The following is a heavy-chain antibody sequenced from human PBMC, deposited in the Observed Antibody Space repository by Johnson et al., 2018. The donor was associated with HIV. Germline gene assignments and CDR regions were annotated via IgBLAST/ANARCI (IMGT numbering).Heavy chain of an antibody. CDR1: GFTFSIYG. Sequence: QVQLVESGGGVVQPGGSLRLSCAASGFTFSIYGMHWVRQAPGKGLEWVAFIRYDGSNKYYADSVKGRFTISRDNSKNTLYLQMKSRRAEDTAVYDCAELPGVGDCEDGALEIWGQGTMVTVSS. CDR3: AELPGVGDCEDGALEI. V-gene: IGHV3-30*02. J-gene: IGHJ3*02. CDR2: IRYDGSNK. D-gene: IGHD2-21*02.